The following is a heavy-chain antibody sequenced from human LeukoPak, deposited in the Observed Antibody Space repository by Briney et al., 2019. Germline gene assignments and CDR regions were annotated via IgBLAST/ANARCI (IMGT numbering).Heavy chain of an antibody. D-gene: IGHD5-24*01. V-gene: IGHV1-24*01. J-gene: IGHJ4*02. CDR1: GYTLTELS. CDR2: FDPEDGET. CDR3: AGDTGRDGYSFDY. Sequence: ASVKVSCEVSGYTLTELSMHWVRQAPGKGLEWMGGFDPEDGETIYAQKFQGRVTMTEDTSTDTAYMELSSLRSEDTAVYYCAGDTGRDGYSFDYWGQGTLVTVSS.